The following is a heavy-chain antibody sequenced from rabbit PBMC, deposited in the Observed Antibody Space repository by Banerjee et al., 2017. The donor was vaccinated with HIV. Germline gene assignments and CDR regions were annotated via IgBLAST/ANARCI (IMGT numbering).Heavy chain of an antibody. CDR1: GFSFSSNYW. CDR2: ISGSSGST. Sequence: QSLEESGGDLVKPGASLTLTCTASGFSFSSNYWICWVRQAPGKGLEWSACISGSSGSTAYASWAKGRFTISKTSSTTVTLQATSLTAADTATYFCARYDDYGGYDYATNLWGPGTLVTVS. D-gene: IGHD6-1*01. CDR3: ARYDDYGGYDYATNL. J-gene: IGHJ4*01. V-gene: IGHV1S40*01.